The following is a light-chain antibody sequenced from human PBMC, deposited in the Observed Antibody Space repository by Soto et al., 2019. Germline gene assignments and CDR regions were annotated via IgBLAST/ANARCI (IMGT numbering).Light chain of an antibody. Sequence: QPVLTQPPSVSAAPGQKVTISCSGSSSNIGSNYVLWYQQLPGTAPKLLIYGNNKRPSGIPDRFSGSKSGTSATLGITGLQTGDEADYYCGTWDSSLSVGVFGGGTKLTVL. CDR3: GTWDSSLSVGV. V-gene: IGLV1-51*01. CDR1: SSNIGSNY. J-gene: IGLJ2*01. CDR2: GNN.